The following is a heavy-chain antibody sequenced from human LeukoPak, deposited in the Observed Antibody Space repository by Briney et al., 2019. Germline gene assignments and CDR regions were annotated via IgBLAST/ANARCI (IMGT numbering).Heavy chain of an antibody. J-gene: IGHJ4*02. V-gene: IGHV3-49*04. Sequence: GGSLRLSCTASGSTFGDYAMSWVRQAPGKGLEWVGFIRSKAYGGTTEYAASVKGRFTISRDDSKSIAYLQMNSLKTEDTAVYYCTGRRRGYDILTGYYEFDYWGQGTLVTVSS. D-gene: IGHD3-9*01. CDR3: TGRRRGYDILTGYYEFDY. CDR2: IRSKAYGGTT. CDR1: GSTFGDYA.